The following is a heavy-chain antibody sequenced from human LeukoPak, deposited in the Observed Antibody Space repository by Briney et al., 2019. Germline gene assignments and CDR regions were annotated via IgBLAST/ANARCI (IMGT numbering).Heavy chain of an antibody. D-gene: IGHD2-15*01. CDR1: GHSISSGYY. J-gene: IGHJ5*01. CDR2: IYHSGTS. Sequence: PSETLSLTCAVSGHSISSGYYWGWIRQPPGKGLQWIGNIYHSGTSYSNPSLKSRLTMSVDTSKNQFSLKLSSATAADTAVHYCARDSGGSRYNDWFDPWGQGTLVTVSS. CDR3: ARDSGGSRYNDWFDP. V-gene: IGHV4-38-2*02.